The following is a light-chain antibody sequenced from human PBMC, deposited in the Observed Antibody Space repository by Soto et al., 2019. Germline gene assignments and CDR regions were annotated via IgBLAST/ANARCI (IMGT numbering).Light chain of an antibody. CDR2: NVS. CDR3: SSYTTTTTLVV. J-gene: IGLJ2*01. CDR1: SSDVGNYNS. Sequence: QSALTQPASVSGSPGQSITISCTGTSSDVGNYNSVSWYQQHPGKAPKLMIYNVSNRPSGVSNRFSGSKSGNTASLTISGLQAEDEADYYCSSYTTTTTLVVFGGGTTLTVL. V-gene: IGLV2-14*01.